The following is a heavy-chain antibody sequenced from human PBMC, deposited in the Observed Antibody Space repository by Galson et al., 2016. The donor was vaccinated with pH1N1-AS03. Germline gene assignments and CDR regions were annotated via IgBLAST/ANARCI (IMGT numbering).Heavy chain of an antibody. D-gene: IGHD2/OR15-2a*01. CDR1: GYTLTGFY. J-gene: IGHJ6*02. Sequence: SVKVSCKASGYTLTGFYVHWVRQAPGQGLEWMGWIDPNSGVTNYAQKFQAWVTMTRDTSSTTAYMEGSGLKSADTAVYYCARDPRGPCASTTCATAYYFGMDVWGQGTTVIVSS. CDR3: ARDPRGPCASTTCATAYYFGMDV. V-gene: IGHV1-2*04. CDR2: IDPNSGVT.